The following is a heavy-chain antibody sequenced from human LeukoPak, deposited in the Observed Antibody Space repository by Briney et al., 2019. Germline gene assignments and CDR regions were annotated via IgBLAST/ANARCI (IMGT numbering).Heavy chain of an antibody. Sequence: GGSLRLSCAASGFTFSSNYMSWVRQAPGKGLEGVAVIYIVGSTYYPDSVMGRFTISRDNPKNTLYLQMNSLRAEDTAVYYCASRGLRFLEWAYTGDDYWGQGTLVTVSS. CDR3: ASRGLRFLEWAYTGDDY. J-gene: IGHJ4*02. V-gene: IGHV3-53*01. CDR2: IYIVGST. D-gene: IGHD3-3*01. CDR1: GFTFSSNY.